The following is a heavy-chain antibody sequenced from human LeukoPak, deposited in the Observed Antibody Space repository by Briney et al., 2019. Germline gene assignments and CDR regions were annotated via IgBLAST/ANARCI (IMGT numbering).Heavy chain of an antibody. CDR1: GFTFSSYG. V-gene: IGHV3-7*01. D-gene: IGHD2-2*02. Sequence: GGSLRLSCAASGFTFSSYGMHWVRQAPGKGLEYVANIKEDGSEKYYAGSVKGRFTISRDNAKNSLYVQLNSLRGDDTAVYYCVRGGCGGNCYNLDIPLDYWGQGTLVTVSS. CDR3: VRGGCGGNCYNLDIPLDY. CDR2: IKEDGSEK. J-gene: IGHJ4*02.